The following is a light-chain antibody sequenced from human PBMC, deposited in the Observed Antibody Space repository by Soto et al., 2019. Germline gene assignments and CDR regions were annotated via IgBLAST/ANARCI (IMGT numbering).Light chain of an antibody. J-gene: IGLJ1*01. CDR3: CSYAGSSTYV. CDR1: SSDVGSYNL. Sequence: QSALTQPASVSGSPGQSITISCTGTSSDVGSYNLVSWYQQHPGKAPKLMIYEGSKRPSGVSNRFSVSKSGNTASLTISGLQAEEVADYYCCSYAGSSTYVFGTGTKVTVL. CDR2: EGS. V-gene: IGLV2-23*01.